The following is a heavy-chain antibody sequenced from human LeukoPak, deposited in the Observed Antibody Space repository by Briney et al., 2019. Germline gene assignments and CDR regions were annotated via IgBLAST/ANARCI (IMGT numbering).Heavy chain of an antibody. CDR2: ISGSGGST. CDR1: GFTFSSYA. Sequence: PGGSLRLSCAASGFTFSSYAMSWVRQAPGKGLERVSAISGSGGSTYYADSVKGRFTISRDNSKNTLYLQMNSLRAEDTAVYYCAKDQDIVVVVAATFDYWGQGTLVTVSS. J-gene: IGHJ4*02. V-gene: IGHV3-23*01. D-gene: IGHD2-15*01. CDR3: AKDQDIVVVVAATFDY.